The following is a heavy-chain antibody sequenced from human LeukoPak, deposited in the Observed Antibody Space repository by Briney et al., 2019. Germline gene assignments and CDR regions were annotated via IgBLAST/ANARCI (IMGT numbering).Heavy chain of an antibody. CDR2: TYDKGSP. CDR1: GGAISSCDYF. CDR3: ARLVCTSANCYAPSHLDY. V-gene: IGHV4-30-4*01. Sequence: SETLSLTCTVSGGAISSCDYFWSWIRQPPGKALEWVAYTYDKGSPFYKSSLNSRVTTSVATSKNQFSLKLSSMPAAGTDVSYCARLVCTSANCYAPSHLDYWGQGILVTVSS. D-gene: IGHD2-2*01. J-gene: IGHJ4*02.